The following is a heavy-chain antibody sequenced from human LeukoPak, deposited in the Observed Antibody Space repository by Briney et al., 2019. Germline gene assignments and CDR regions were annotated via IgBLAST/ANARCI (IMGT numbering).Heavy chain of an antibody. D-gene: IGHD6-13*01. CDR2: ISSSSSTI. CDR3: ARVRYSSSWYEGCFDL. V-gene: IGHV3-48*01. J-gene: IGHJ2*01. Sequence: PGGSLRLSCAASGFTFSSYSMNWVRQAPGKGLEWVSYISSSSSTIYYADSVKGRFTISRDNAKNMLYLQMNSLRAEDTAVYYCARVRYSSSWYEGCFDLWGRGTLVTVSS. CDR1: GFTFSSYS.